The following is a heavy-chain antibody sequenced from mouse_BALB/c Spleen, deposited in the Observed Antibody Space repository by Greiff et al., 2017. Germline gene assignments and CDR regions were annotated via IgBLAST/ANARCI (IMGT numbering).Heavy chain of an antibody. J-gene: IGHJ3*01. D-gene: IGHD2-4*01. V-gene: IGHV1S81*02. CDR3: TRSMITTEAWFAY. CDR2: INPSNGGT. Sequence: VQLQQSGAELVKPGASVKLSCKASGYTFTSYYMYWVKQRPGQGLEWIGEINPSNGGTNFNEKFKSKATLTVDKSSSTAYMQLSSLTSEDSAVYYCTRSMITTEAWFAYWGQGTLVTVSA. CDR1: GYTFTSYY.